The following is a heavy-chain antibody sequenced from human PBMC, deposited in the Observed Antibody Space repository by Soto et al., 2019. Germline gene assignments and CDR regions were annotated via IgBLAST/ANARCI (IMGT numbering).Heavy chain of an antibody. D-gene: IGHD6-6*01. CDR1: GYTFTSYD. CDR2: MSPNSGNT. J-gene: IGHJ4*02. V-gene: IGHV1-8*01. Sequence: ASVKVSCKASGYTFTSYDINWVRQATGQGLEWMGWMSPNSGNTGYAQKFQGRVTMTRNTSISTAYMELSSLRSEDTAVYYCARAPSTGTVLVQAAHAPDYWGQGTLVTVSS. CDR3: ARAPSTGTVLVQAAHAPDY.